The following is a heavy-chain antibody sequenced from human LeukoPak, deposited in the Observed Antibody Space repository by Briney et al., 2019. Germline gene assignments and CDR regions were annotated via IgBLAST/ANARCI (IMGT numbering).Heavy chain of an antibody. CDR1: GGSISSYY. J-gene: IGHJ4*02. CDR2: IYYSGST. CDR3: AREYRWDYSGSPQHFDS. V-gene: IGHV4-59*12. D-gene: IGHD1-26*01. Sequence: SETLSLTCTVSGGSISSYYWSWIRQPPGKGLEWIGYIYYSGSTNYNPSLKSRVTISVDTSKNQFSLKLSSVTAADTAVYYCAREYRWDYSGSPQHFDSWGQGTLVTVSS.